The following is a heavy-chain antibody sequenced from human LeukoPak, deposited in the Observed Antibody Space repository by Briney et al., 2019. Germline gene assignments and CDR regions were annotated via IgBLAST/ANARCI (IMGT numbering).Heavy chain of an antibody. CDR3: ATEGFYDPNPNAFDI. D-gene: IGHD3-3*01. CDR1: GGSFGGYY. J-gene: IGHJ3*02. Sequence: SETLSLTCAVYGGSFGGYYWSWIRQPPGKGLEWIGEINHSGSTNYNPSLKSRVTISVDTSKNQFSLKLSSVTAADTAVYYCATEGFYDPNPNAFDIWGQGTMVTVSS. CDR2: INHSGST. V-gene: IGHV4-34*01.